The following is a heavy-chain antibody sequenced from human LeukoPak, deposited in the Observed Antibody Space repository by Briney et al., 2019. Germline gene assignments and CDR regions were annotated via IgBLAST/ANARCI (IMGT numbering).Heavy chain of an antibody. D-gene: IGHD3-10*01. CDR2: ISGSGGST. CDR3: AKDRVLLWFGELQDPTAFDI. CDR1: GFTFSSYA. J-gene: IGHJ3*02. Sequence: GGSLRLSCAASGFTFSSYAMSRVRQAPGKGLEWVSAISGSGGSTYYADSVKGRFTISRDNSKNTLYLQMNSLRAEDTAVYYCAKDRVLLWFGELQDPTAFDIWGQGTMVTVSS. V-gene: IGHV3-23*01.